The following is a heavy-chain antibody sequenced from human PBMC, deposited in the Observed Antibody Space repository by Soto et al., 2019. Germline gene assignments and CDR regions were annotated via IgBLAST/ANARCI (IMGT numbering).Heavy chain of an antibody. CDR2: IYASGIT. Sequence: QVQLQESGPGLVKPSETLSLTCTVSGGSITSYYWGWIRQTPGKGLEWIGYIYASGITKYNPSHKSRVTMTVDTAKNHGSLKLNFVTAADTAVYDCARGNLWSGYNVNDAFEIWGQGTRVTVSS. D-gene: IGHD3-3*01. V-gene: IGHV4-59*01. CDR1: GGSITSYY. J-gene: IGHJ3*02. CDR3: ARGNLWSGYNVNDAFEI.